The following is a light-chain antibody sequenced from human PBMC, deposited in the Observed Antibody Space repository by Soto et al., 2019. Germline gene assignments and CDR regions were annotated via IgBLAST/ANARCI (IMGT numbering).Light chain of an antibody. V-gene: IGKV3-20*01. CDR2: GTS. J-gene: IGKJ1*01. CDR3: QQYGPSRT. Sequence: VMTRSPATRAGSAGERGSLSCHASQRINTSYLAWYQQKPGQAPRLIVSGTSIRATGIPDRFSGSGSGTDFTLTISRLEPDDFGVYYCQQYGPSRTFGQGTKVDI. CDR1: QRINTSY.